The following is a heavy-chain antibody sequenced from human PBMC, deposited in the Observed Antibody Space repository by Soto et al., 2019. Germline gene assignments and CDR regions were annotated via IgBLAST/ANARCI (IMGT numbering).Heavy chain of an antibody. V-gene: IGHV1-8*01. CDR1: GYTFTSYH. J-gene: IGHJ5*02. Sequence: QVQLVQSGAEVKKPGASVKVSCKGSGYTFTSYHINWVRQATGQGLEWMGWMNPNSGNTGYAQTLQGRVTMTWDTSISTANMELSSLRFEDTAMYYCARGHISSTKNWLDPWGQGTPVTGSS. D-gene: IGHD6-6*01. CDR3: ARGHISSTKNWLDP. CDR2: MNPNSGNT.